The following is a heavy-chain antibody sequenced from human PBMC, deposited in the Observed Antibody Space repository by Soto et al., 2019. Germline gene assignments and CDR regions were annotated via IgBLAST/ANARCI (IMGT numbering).Heavy chain of an antibody. V-gene: IGHV4-61*01. CDR1: GGSVSSSSYY. J-gene: IGHJ4*02. Sequence: QVQLQESGPGLVKPSETLSLTCTVSGGSVSSSSYYWTWLRQPPGKRLEWIGYIYFSGTTEYSPSLKSRVAISFDTSKNQFSLKLSSVIAADTAVYYCAREGKRVSMVRGSDSWGQGTLVTVSS. CDR3: AREGKRVSMVRGSDS. CDR2: IYFSGTT. D-gene: IGHD3-10*01.